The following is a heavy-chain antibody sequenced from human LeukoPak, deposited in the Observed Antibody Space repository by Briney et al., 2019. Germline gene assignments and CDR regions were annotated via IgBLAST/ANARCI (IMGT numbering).Heavy chain of an antibody. CDR1: GFTFSSYG. CDR3: AKGGHADYGDYSHLWYFDL. J-gene: IGHJ2*01. Sequence: GGSLRLSCAASGFTFSSYGMHWVRQAPGRGLEWVAFIRYDGSNKYYADSVKGRFTISRDNSKNTLYLQMNSLRAEDTAVYYCAKGGHADYGDYSHLWYFDLWGRGTLVTVSS. V-gene: IGHV3-30*02. CDR2: IRYDGSNK. D-gene: IGHD4-17*01.